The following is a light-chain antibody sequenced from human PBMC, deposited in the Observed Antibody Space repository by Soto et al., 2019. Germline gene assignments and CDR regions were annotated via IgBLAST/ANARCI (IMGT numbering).Light chain of an antibody. Sequence: DIQMTQSPSTLCASVGDRVTITCRASQSLNNDLAWYQQKPGKAPNLLIYDASTLEHGVPSRFSGTGSGTEFSLAISSLQPDDFATYYCQQYHRSSVTFGQGTRLEIE. J-gene: IGKJ5*01. CDR2: DAS. CDR1: QSLNND. V-gene: IGKV1-5*01. CDR3: QQYHRSSVT.